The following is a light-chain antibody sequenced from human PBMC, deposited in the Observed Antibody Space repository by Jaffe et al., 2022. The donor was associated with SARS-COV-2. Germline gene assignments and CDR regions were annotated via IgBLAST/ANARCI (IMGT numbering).Light chain of an antibody. J-gene: IGLJ3*02. CDR2: SYN. CDR3: AAWDDSLNGWV. Sequence: QSVLTQPPSASGTPGQRVTISCSGSSSNIGRNTVNWYQQLPGTAPKLLIYSYNQRPSGVPDRFSGSRSGTSASLAISGLQSEDEADYYCAAWDDSLNGWVFGGGTKLAVL. CDR1: SSNIGRNT. V-gene: IGLV1-44*01.